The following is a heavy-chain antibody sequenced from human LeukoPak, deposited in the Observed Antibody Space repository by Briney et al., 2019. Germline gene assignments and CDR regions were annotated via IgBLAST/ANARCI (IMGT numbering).Heavy chain of an antibody. J-gene: IGHJ5*02. V-gene: IGHV3-74*01. CDR2: INSDGSST. CDR1: GFTFSSYW. D-gene: IGHD3-10*01. Sequence: GGSLRLSCAASGFTFSSYWMHWVRQAPGKGLVWVSRINSDGSSTSYADSVKGRFTISRDNAKNTLYLQMNSLRAEDTAVYYCARDERYGSGSYPPWFDPWGQGTLVTVSS. CDR3: ARDERYGSGSYPPWFDP.